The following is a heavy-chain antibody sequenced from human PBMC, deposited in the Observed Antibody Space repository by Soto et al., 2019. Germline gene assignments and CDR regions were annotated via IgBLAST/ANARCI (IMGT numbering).Heavy chain of an antibody. CDR1: GDTFTANY. D-gene: IGHD1-26*01. CDR3: SGDLAKGGGSAGFDY. J-gene: IGHJ4*02. CDR2: INPNSGGT. V-gene: IGHV1-2*02. Sequence: QVQLVQSGAEVKKPGASVKVSCKASGDTFTANYIHWVRQAPGQGFEWMGWINPNSGGTNYPQKYQGRVTMSRDKYLSTVFITLTRLRSVDTAVYYCSGDLAKGGGSAGFDYWGQGTLGTVSS.